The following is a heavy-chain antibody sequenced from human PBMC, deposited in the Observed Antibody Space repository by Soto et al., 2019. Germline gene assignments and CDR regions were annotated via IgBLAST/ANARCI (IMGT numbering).Heavy chain of an antibody. J-gene: IGHJ4*02. CDR3: GRDSPIAGRAFDY. CDR2: IIPIFGTA. CDR1: GGTFSSYA. D-gene: IGHD6-6*01. V-gene: IGHV1-69*06. Sequence: SVKVSCKASGGTFSSYAISWVRQAPGQGLEWMGGIIPIFGTANYAQKFQGRVTITANKSTSTAYTELSILRPEDTAVYYCGRDSPIAGRAFDYWGQGTLVTVSS.